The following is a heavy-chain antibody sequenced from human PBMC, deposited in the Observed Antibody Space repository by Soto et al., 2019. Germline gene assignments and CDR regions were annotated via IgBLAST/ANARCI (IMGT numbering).Heavy chain of an antibody. D-gene: IGHD5-18*01. V-gene: IGHV4-31*03. Sequence: SETLSLTCTVSGGSIRSGGYYWSWVRQSPRRGLEWIGNIYYSGSTYYNPSLKSRLTISVDTSKNQFSLNLSSVTAADTAVYYCARDRLMATAGTARHYFGLDVWGKGTKVTVSS. J-gene: IGHJ6*04. CDR3: ARDRLMATAGTARHYFGLDV. CDR1: GGSIRSGGYY. CDR2: IYYSGST.